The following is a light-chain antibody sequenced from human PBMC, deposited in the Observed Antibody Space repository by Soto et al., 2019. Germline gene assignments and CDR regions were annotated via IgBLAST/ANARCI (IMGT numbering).Light chain of an antibody. J-gene: IGKJ4*01. V-gene: IGKV3-11*01. CDR1: QSVSSY. CDR2: DAS. Sequence: EIVLTQSPATLSLSPGERATLSCRASQSVSSYLAWYQQKPGQAPRLLIYDASNRATGIPARFSGSGSGTDFTLTISSLEPEDFAVYYCQQRSNCPPFLTFGGGTKVEIK. CDR3: QQRSNCPPFLT.